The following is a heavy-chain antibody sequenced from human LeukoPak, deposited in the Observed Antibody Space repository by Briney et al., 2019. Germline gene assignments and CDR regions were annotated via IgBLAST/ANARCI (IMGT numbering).Heavy chain of an antibody. J-gene: IGHJ2*01. D-gene: IGHD6-13*01. V-gene: IGHV3-48*04. Sequence: PGGSLRLSCAASGFTFSSYSMNWVRQAPGKGLEWVSYISSSSSTIYYADSVKGRFTISRDNAKNSLYLQMNSLRAEDTAVYYCARDPGGSSWYQYWYFDLWGRGTLVTVSS. CDR3: ARDPGGSSWYQYWYFDL. CDR1: GFTFSSYS. CDR2: ISSSSSTI.